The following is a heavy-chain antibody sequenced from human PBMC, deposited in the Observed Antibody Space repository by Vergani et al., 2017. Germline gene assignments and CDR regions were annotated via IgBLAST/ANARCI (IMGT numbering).Heavy chain of an antibody. CDR1: ADSISSGSSY. Sequence: QLQLQQSGPGLVKPSETLFLTCTVSADSISSGSSYWGWIRQPPGKSLEWIGSIYYSGLTYYNPSLKSRVAISVDTSKNQFSLKVTSVTAADTAVYFCAGQRPGRGGSPGDFDDWGQGILVTVSS. CDR3: AGQRPGRGGSPGDFDD. CDR2: IYYSGLT. J-gene: IGHJ4*02. D-gene: IGHD3-10*01. V-gene: IGHV4-39*01.